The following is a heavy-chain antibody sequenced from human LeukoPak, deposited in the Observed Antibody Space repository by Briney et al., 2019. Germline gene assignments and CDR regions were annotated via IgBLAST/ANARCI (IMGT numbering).Heavy chain of an antibody. J-gene: IGHJ4*02. CDR3: AKLPTYYYESSGYPDY. V-gene: IGHV3-23*01. CDR1: GFTFSSYA. CDR2: ISGSGGST. Sequence: GGSLRLSCAASGFTFSSYAMSWVRQAPGKGLEWVPTISGSGGSTDYADSVKGRFTISRDNSKNTLYLQMNSLRAEDTAAYYCAKLPTYYYESSGYPDYWGQGTLVTVSS. D-gene: IGHD3-22*01.